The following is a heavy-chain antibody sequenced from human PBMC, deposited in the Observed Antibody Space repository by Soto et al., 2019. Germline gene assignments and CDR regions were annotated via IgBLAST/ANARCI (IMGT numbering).Heavy chain of an antibody. CDR3: ARDTAMALPDA. Sequence: GASVKXSCKASGGTFSSYTISWVRQAPGQGREWMGWINPYNGNTNYAQKLQGRVTMTTDTSTSTAYMELRSLRSDDTAVYYCARDTAMALPDAWGQGTLVTVSS. CDR2: INPYNGNT. D-gene: IGHD5-18*01. J-gene: IGHJ4*02. CDR1: GGTFSSYT. V-gene: IGHV1-18*01.